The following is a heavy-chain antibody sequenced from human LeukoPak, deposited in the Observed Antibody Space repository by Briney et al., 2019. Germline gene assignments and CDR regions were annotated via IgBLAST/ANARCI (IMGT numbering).Heavy chain of an antibody. J-gene: IGHJ4*02. V-gene: IGHV4-61*02. CDR3: ATGRGSGNLDY. D-gene: IGHD1-26*01. CDR2: IYTSGST. Sequence: SQTLSLTCTVSGGSISSGSYFWSWIRQPAGKGLEWIGRIYTSGSTNYNPSLKSRVTISVDTSKNQFSLKLSSVTAADTAVYYCATGRGSGNLDYWGQGTLVTVSS. CDR1: GGSISSGSYF.